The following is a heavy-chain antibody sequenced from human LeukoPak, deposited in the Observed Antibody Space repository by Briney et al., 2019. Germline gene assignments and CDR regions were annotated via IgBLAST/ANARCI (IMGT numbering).Heavy chain of an antibody. D-gene: IGHD3-10*01. V-gene: IGHV3-23*01. CDR1: GFTFSHYA. CDR2: ISDSGGST. J-gene: IGHJ4*02. Sequence: GGSLRLSCAASGFTFSHYAMHWVRQAPGKGLEWVAGISDSGGSTKYADSVKGRFTISRDNRKNTLYLQMNSLRAEDTAVYFCAKRGVVIRVILVGFHKEAYYFDSWGQGALVTVSS. CDR3: AKRGVVIRVILVGFHKEAYYFDS.